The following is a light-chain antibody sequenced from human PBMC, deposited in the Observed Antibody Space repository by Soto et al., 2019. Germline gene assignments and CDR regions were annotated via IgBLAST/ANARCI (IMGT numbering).Light chain of an antibody. CDR2: DTN. CDR3: LLLYPGTRGV. Sequence: QSVVTQEPSLTVSPGGTVTLTCGSSTGAVTSGHYPYWFQQKPGQAPRTLIYDTNNKHSWTPARFSGSLLGGKAALTLSGAQPEDEAEYYCLLLYPGTRGVFGGGTKVTVL. J-gene: IGLJ1*01. CDR1: TGAVTSGHY. V-gene: IGLV7-46*01.